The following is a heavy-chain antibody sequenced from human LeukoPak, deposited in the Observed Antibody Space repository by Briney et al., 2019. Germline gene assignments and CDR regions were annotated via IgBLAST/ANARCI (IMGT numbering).Heavy chain of an antibody. J-gene: IGHJ5*02. V-gene: IGHV1-69*13. Sequence: SVKVSCKASGGTFNNYAVNWVRQAPGQGLEWMGGIIPIFGSSNYAQKFQGRVTITADESTTTAYMELSSLRSEDTAVYYCARVTHTELSTWFDPWGQGTVVTVSP. D-gene: IGHD5-18*01. CDR1: GGTFNNYA. CDR2: IIPIFGSS. CDR3: ARVTHTELSTWFDP.